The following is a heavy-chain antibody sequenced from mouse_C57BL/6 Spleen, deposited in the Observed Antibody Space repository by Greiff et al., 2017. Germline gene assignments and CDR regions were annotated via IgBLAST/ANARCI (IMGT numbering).Heavy chain of an antibody. CDR1: GYTFTSYG. Sequence: QVQLKQSGAELARPGASVKLSCKASGYTFTSYGISWVKQRTGQGLEWIGEIYPRSGNTYYNEKFKGKATLTADKSSSTAYMELRSLTSEDSAVYFCAGGRWDEFAYWGQGTLVTVSA. CDR2: IYPRSGNT. V-gene: IGHV1-81*01. D-gene: IGHD4-1*01. J-gene: IGHJ3*01. CDR3: AGGRWDEFAY.